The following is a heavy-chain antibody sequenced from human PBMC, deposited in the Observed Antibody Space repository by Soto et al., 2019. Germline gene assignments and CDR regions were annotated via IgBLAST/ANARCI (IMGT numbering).Heavy chain of an antibody. CDR1: GYTFTSYG. CDR2: ISAYNGNT. CDR3: ARDPWIQLWFHYGSSGSWFDP. D-gene: IGHD5-18*01. V-gene: IGHV1-18*01. J-gene: IGHJ5*02. Sequence: GASVKVSCKASGYTFTSYGISWVRQAPGQGLEWMGWISAYNGNTNYAQKLQGRVTMTADTSTSTADMELRSLRSDDTAVYYCARDPWIQLWFHYGSSGSWFDPWGQGTLVTVSS.